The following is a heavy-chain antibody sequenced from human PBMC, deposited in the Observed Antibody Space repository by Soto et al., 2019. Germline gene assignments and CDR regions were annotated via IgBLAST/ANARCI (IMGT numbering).Heavy chain of an antibody. D-gene: IGHD6-13*01. J-gene: IGHJ3*02. CDR2: IYHSGST. CDR1: GGSTSSSNW. Sequence: SETLSLTCTVSGGSTSSSNWWSWVRQPPGKGLEWIGEIYHSGSTNYNPSLQSRVTISVDKPENQFSLKMRSVTAADTAVYYCARSPSSSWYGGGAFDIWGQGTMVTVSS. CDR3: ARSPSSSWYGGGAFDI. V-gene: IGHV4-4*02.